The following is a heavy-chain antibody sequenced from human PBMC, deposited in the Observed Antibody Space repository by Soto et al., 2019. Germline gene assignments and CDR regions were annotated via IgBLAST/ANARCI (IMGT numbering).Heavy chain of an antibody. CDR1: GGSISSGGYY. J-gene: IGHJ6*03. CDR2: IYYSGST. CDR3: SRTVYHGEPYYYYYMDV. Sequence: SEILSLTCTVSGGSISSGGYYWSWIRQHPGKGLEWIGYIYYSGSTYYNPSLKSRVTISVDTSKNQFSLKLSSVTAADTAVYYCSRTVYHGEPYYYYYMDVWGKGTTVTVSS. D-gene: IGHD3-10*01. V-gene: IGHV4-31*03.